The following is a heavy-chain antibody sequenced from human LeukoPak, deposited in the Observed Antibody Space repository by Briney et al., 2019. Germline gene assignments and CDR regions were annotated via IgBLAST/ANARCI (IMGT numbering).Heavy chain of an antibody. CDR2: ISSTGDTI. CDR3: AKTDIVVVVAATPFDY. D-gene: IGHD2-15*01. CDR1: GFTFGDYY. V-gene: IGHV3-11*01. J-gene: IGHJ4*02. Sequence: GGSQRLSCAASGFTFGDYYMSWIRQAPGKGLEWVSYISSTGDTILYADSVKGRFTISRDNSKNTLYLQMNSLRAEDTAVYYCAKTDIVVVVAATPFDYWGQGTLVTVSS.